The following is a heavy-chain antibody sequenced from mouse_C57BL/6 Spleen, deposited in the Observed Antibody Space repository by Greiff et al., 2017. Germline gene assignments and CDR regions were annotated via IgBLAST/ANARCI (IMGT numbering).Heavy chain of an antibody. V-gene: IGHV14-1*01. D-gene: IGHD1-1*01. CDR1: GFNIKDYY. CDR2: IDPEDGDT. CDR3: TTHRRTTVVAADDY. Sequence: EVQLMESGAELVRPGASVKLSCTASGFNIKDYYMHWVKQRPEQGLEWIGRIDPEDGDTEYAPKFQGKATMTADTSSNTAYLQLSSLTSEDTAVYYCTTHRRTTVVAADDYWGQGTTLTVSS. J-gene: IGHJ2*01.